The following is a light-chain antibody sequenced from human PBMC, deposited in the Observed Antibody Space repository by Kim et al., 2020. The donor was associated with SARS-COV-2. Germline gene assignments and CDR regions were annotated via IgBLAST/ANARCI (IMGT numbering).Light chain of an antibody. CDR1: QGISNY. Sequence: ASEGDRVTITGRASQGISNYLVWYQQKTGEVPKVLIYAASTLQSGVPSRFSGSGSGTDFTLTISSLQPEDAATYYCQKYNSSPWTFGQGTKVDIK. V-gene: IGKV1-27*01. CDR2: AAS. J-gene: IGKJ1*01. CDR3: QKYNSSPWT.